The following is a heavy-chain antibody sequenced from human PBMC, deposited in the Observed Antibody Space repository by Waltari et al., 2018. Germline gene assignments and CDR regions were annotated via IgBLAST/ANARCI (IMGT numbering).Heavy chain of an antibody. Sequence: QVQLPASGRGLVQPSEPLSLTCTVSGYSISSGYYWGWIRQPPGKGLEWIGSIYQSGSTYYNPSLKRRVTISVDTSKNQFSRKLSSVTAADTAVYYCAREDGSRDYWGQGTLVTVSS. V-gene: IGHV4-38-2*02. D-gene: IGHD1-26*01. CDR2: IYQSGST. CDR1: GYSISSGYY. J-gene: IGHJ4*02. CDR3: AREDGSRDY.